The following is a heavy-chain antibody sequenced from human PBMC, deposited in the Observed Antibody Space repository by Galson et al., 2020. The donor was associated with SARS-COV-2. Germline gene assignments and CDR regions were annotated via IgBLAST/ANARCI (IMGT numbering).Heavy chain of an antibody. V-gene: IGHV3-21*01. J-gene: IGHJ4*02. D-gene: IGHD2-15*01. CDR2: IRSGGDQI. CDR3: TRGCSCDY. Sequence: NSWGSLRLSCVASGFTFTTYSMNWVRQAPGKGLEWISFIRSGGDQIRYADSMKGRITISRDNAKNSLYLQMNGLRAEDTAVYYCTRGCSCDYWGQGTLVTVSS. CDR1: GFTFTTYS.